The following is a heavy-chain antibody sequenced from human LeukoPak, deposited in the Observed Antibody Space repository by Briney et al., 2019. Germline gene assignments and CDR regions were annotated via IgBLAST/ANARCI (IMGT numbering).Heavy chain of an antibody. D-gene: IGHD3-3*01. CDR3: AKGGQDFDFWRFDL. CDR1: GFIFSSYA. V-gene: IGHV3-23*01. CDR2: ISDIDGST. Sequence: GGSLRLSCATSGFIFSSYAMSWVRQAPGKGLEWVSSISDIDGSTHYADSVKGRFTITRDNSRNTVDLQMNSLRAGDTAKYYCAKGGQDFDFWRFDLWGQGILVIVSS. J-gene: IGHJ5*02.